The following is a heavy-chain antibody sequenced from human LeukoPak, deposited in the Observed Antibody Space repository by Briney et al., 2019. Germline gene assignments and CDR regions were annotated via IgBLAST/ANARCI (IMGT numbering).Heavy chain of an antibody. V-gene: IGHV4-34*01. D-gene: IGHD6-6*01. Sequence: SETLSLTCTVSGGSISSYYWSWIRQPPGKGLEWIGEINHSGSTNYNPSLKSRVTISVDTSKNQFSLKLSSVTAADTAVYYCARGRGIAARRGYYYYYMDVWGKGTTVTVSS. J-gene: IGHJ6*03. CDR1: GGSISSYY. CDR3: ARGRGIAARRGYYYYYMDV. CDR2: INHSGST.